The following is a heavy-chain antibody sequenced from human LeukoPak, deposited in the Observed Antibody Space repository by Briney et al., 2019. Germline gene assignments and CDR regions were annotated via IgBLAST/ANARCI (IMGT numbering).Heavy chain of an antibody. D-gene: IGHD1/OR15-1a*01. CDR3: ARGGQNWNRPPNYYYYMDV. CDR2: INPNSGGT. CDR1: GYTFTGYY. J-gene: IGHJ6*03. V-gene: IGHV1-2*06. Sequence: ASVKVSCKASGYTFTGYYMHWVRQAPGQGLEWMGRINPNSGGTNYAQKFQGRVTMTRDTSISTAYMELSRLRSDDTAVYYCARGGQNWNRPPNYYYYMDVWGKGTTVTVSS.